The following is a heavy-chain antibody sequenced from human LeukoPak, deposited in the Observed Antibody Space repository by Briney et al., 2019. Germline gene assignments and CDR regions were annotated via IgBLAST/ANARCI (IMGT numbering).Heavy chain of an antibody. D-gene: IGHD2-21*02. V-gene: IGHV4-59*01. J-gene: IGHJ3*02. CDR1: GGSISSYY. CDR3: ARYCGGDCPDAFDI. CDR2: IYYSGST. Sequence: SETLSLTCTVSGGSISSYYWSWIRQPPGKGLEWIGYIYYSGSTNYNPPLKSRVTISVDTSKNQFSLKLSSVTAADTAVYYCARYCGGDCPDAFDIWGQGTMVTVSS.